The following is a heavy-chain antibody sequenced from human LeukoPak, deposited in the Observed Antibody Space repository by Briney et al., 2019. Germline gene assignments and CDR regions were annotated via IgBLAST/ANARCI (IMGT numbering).Heavy chain of an antibody. J-gene: IGHJ6*03. CDR3: AKDPHGSRSYYYYMDV. CDR1: GFTFSSYG. D-gene: IGHD2-15*01. CDR2: IRYDGSNK. Sequence: PGGSLRLSCAASGFTFSSYGMHWVRQAPGKGLEGVAFIRYDGSNKYYADSVKGRFTISRDNSKNTLYLQMNSLRAEDTAVYYCAKDPHGSRSYYYYMDVWGKGTTVTVSS. V-gene: IGHV3-30*02.